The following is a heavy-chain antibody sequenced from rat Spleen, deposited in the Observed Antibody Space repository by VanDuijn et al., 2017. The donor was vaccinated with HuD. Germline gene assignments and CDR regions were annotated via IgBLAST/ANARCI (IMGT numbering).Heavy chain of an antibody. J-gene: IGHJ3*01. D-gene: IGHD5-1*01. CDR3: IKVLGNLFAY. CDR2: INWGGSST. Sequence: EVQLVESDGGLVQPGKSLKLSCAASGFTFDDYGMAWVRQAPKNGLEWGARINWGGSSTYYPDNVKGRFTISRDNAKNALYLQMNNLRSEDTAIYYCIKVLGNLFAYWGQGTLVTVSS. V-gene: IGHV5-29*01. CDR1: GFTFDDYG.